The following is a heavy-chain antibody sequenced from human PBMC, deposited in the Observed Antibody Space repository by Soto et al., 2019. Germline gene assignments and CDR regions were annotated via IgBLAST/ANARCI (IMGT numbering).Heavy chain of an antibody. CDR1: GGSFSSGSYY. Sequence: SETLSLTCTVSGGSFSSGSYYWSWIRQPPGKGLEWIGYIYNSGSTNYNPSLKSRVTISVDTSKNQFSLKLCSVSAADTAVYYCARAYGDYVFDYWGQGTLVTVS. D-gene: IGHD4-17*01. J-gene: IGHJ4*02. CDR2: IYNSGST. CDR3: ARAYGDYVFDY. V-gene: IGHV4-61*01.